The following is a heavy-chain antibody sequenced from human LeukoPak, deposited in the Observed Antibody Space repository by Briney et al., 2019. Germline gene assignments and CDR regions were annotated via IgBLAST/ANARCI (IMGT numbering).Heavy chain of an antibody. D-gene: IGHD6-19*01. CDR2: INPNSGGT. CDR1: GYTFTGYY. CDR3: ARVSSGWYYFDY. Sequence: ASVKVSCKASGYTFTGYYMQWLRQAPGQGLEWMGRINPNSGGTNYAQKFQGRVTMTRDTSISTAYMELSRLRSDDTAVYYCARVSSGWYYFDYWGQGTLVTVSS. J-gene: IGHJ4*02. V-gene: IGHV1-2*06.